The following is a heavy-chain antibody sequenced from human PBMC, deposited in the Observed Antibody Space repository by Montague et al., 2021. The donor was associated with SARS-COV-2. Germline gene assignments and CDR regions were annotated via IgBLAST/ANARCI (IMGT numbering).Heavy chain of an antibody. D-gene: IGHD2-21*02. CDR3: ARQPILEYCGVDCYLDAFDI. CDR2: INYSGSN. J-gene: IGHJ3*02. CDR1: GGSISSGGYY. Sequence: TLSLTCTVSGGSISSGGYYWSWIRQHTGRGLVWNGYINYSGSNYYTPSLESRVTIAVGTSKNHLSLRLSAVTAADTAVYYCARQPILEYCGVDCYLDAFDIWGQGTLVTVSS. V-gene: IGHV4-31*03.